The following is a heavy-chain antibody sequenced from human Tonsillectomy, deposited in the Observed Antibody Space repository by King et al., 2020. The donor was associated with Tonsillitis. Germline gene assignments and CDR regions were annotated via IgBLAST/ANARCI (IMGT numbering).Heavy chain of an antibody. Sequence: VQLQESGPGLVKPSQTLSLTCAVSGASMRSGGYPWSWIRQPPGKGLEWIGYIYYSGGTYYNPSLKSRVTMSVDTSKNQFSLKLSSVTAADTAMYYCARLGDCAGDCLRQWGQGTLVTVSS. D-gene: IGHD2-21*02. CDR3: ARLGDCAGDCLRQ. V-gene: IGHV4-30-4*07. CDR1: GASMRSGGYP. CDR2: IYYSGGT. J-gene: IGHJ4*02.